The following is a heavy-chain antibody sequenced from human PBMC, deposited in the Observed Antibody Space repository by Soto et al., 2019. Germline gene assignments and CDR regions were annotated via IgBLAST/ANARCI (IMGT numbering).Heavy chain of an antibody. J-gene: IGHJ5*02. CDR2: INPYNGNT. CDR1: GYTFTSYG. Sequence: QVQLVQSGAEVKKPGASVKVSCKASGYTFTSYGIGWVRQAPGQSLEWLGGINPYNGNTNYAQKLQGRVTMTADTSTSTAYMELRSLRSDDTAVFYCARVGYSDSSTYSRINWFAPCCQGTLVTVSS. CDR3: ARVGYSDSSTYSRINWFAP. V-gene: IGHV1-18*04. D-gene: IGHD3-22*01.